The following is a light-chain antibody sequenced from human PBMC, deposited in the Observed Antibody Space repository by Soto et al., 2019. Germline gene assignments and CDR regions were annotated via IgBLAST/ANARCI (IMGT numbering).Light chain of an antibody. Sequence: EIVLTQSPGTLSLSPGERATLSCRASQGVSSSYLGWYQQKPGQAPRLLIYGASSRATGIPDRFSGSGSGTDFTLAISRLEPEDFAVYYCQQYGSSPLTFGGGTKVDIK. CDR1: QGVSSSY. CDR3: QQYGSSPLT. CDR2: GAS. V-gene: IGKV3-20*01. J-gene: IGKJ4*01.